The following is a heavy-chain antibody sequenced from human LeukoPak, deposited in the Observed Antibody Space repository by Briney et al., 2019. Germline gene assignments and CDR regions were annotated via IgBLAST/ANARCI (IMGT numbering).Heavy chain of an antibody. CDR3: ARGDYSETEIDY. CDR2: IYYSGST. CDR1: GGSISSGGYY. V-gene: IGHV4-31*03. J-gene: IGHJ4*02. D-gene: IGHD4-11*01. Sequence: PPQTLSLTCTVSGGSISSGGYYWSWIRQHPGKGLEWIGYIYYSGSTYYNPSLKSRVTISVDTSKNQSSLKLSSVTAADTAVYYCARGDYSETEIDYWGQGTLVTVSS.